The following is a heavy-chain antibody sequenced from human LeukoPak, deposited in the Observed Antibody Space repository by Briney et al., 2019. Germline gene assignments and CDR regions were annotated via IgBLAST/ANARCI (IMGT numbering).Heavy chain of an antibody. CDR3: ARAEADCSSTSCYINWFDP. D-gene: IGHD2-2*01. CDR1: GGSFSGYY. Sequence: SETLSLTCAVYGGSFSGYYWSWIRQPPGKGLEWIGVINHSGSTNYNPSLKSRVTISVDTSKNQFSLKLSSVTAADTAVYYCARAEADCSSTSCYINWFDPWGQGTLVTVSS. V-gene: IGHV4-34*01. J-gene: IGHJ5*02. CDR2: INHSGST.